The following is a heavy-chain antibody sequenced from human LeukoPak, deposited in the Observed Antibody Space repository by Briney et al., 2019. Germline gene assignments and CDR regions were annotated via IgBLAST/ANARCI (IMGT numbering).Heavy chain of an antibody. CDR3: ARGKGREIVVVPAAKGGTNWFDP. J-gene: IGHJ5*02. V-gene: IGHV4-34*01. D-gene: IGHD2-2*01. CDR1: GGPFSGYY. Sequence: PSETPSLTCAVYGGPFSGYYWSWIRQPPGKGLEWIGEINHSGSTNYNPSLKSRVTISVDTSKNQFSLKLSSVTAADTAVYYCARGKGREIVVVPAAKGGTNWFDPWGQGTLVTVSS. CDR2: INHSGST.